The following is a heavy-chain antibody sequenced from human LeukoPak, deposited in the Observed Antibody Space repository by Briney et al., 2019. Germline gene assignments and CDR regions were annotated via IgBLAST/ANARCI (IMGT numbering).Heavy chain of an antibody. D-gene: IGHD6-6*01. CDR2: ISSNGGST. CDR1: GFTFSSYA. V-gene: IGHV3-64*01. CDR3: ARGTGIAARRVYYFDY. J-gene: IGHJ4*02. Sequence: GGSLRLSCAASGFTFSSYAMHWVRQAPGKGLEYVSAISSNGGSTYYANSVKGRFTISRDNSKNTLYLQMGSLRAEDMAVYYCARGTGIAARRVYYFDYWGQGTLVTVSS.